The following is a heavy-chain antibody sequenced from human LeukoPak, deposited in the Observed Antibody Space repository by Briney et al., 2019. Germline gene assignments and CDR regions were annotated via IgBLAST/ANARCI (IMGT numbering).Heavy chain of an antibody. CDR1: GFTFSNAW. CDR3: AGQSDYGDYHY. Sequence: GSLRLSCAASGFTFSNAWMSWVRQAPGKGLEWIGEIYHSGSTNYNPSLKSRVTISVDKSKNQFSLELSSVTAADTAVYYCAGQSDYGDYHYWGQGTLVTVSS. V-gene: IGHV4-4*02. J-gene: IGHJ4*02. CDR2: IYHSGST. D-gene: IGHD4-17*01.